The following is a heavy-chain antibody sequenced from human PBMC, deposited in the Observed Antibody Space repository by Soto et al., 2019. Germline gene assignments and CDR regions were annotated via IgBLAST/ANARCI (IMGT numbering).Heavy chain of an antibody. Sequence: VGSLRLSCAASGFTFSSYGMHWVRQAPGKGLEWVAVIWYDGSNKYYADSVKGRFTISRDNSKNTLYLQMNSLRAEDTAVYYCARGIGMATIHYFDYWGQGTLVTV. CDR3: ARGIGMATIHYFDY. D-gene: IGHD5-12*01. J-gene: IGHJ4*02. CDR2: IWYDGSNK. V-gene: IGHV3-33*01. CDR1: GFTFSSYG.